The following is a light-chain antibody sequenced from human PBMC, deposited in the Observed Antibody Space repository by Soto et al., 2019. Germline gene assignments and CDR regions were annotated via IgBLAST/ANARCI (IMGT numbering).Light chain of an antibody. CDR1: SSDVGGHNF. Sequence: QSALTQPASVSGSPGQSITIPCTGTSSDVGGHNFVSWYQHHPGKAPKLMIYDVTNRPSGVSDRFSGSKSGNTASLTISGLQAEDEADYCCSSYTSITTFYVFGTGTKVTVL. CDR2: DVT. CDR3: SSYTSITTFYV. J-gene: IGLJ1*01. V-gene: IGLV2-14*03.